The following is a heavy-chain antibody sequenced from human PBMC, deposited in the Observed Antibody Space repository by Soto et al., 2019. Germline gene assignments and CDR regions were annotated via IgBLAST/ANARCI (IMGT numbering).Heavy chain of an antibody. V-gene: IGHV3-33*01. CDR3: AREVFCSSSSCQVRYGMDV. D-gene: IGHD2-2*01. CDR2: IWYDGSNK. Sequence: PGGSLRLSCAAPGFTFSSYGMHWVRQAPGKGLEWVAVIWYDGSNKYYADSVKGRFTISRDNSRSTLYLQMNSLRVEDTAVYYCAREVFCSSSSCQVRYGMDVWGQGTTVTVSS. J-gene: IGHJ6*02. CDR1: GFTFSSYG.